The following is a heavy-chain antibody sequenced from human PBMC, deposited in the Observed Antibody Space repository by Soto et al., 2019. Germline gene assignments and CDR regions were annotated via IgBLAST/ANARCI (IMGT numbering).Heavy chain of an antibody. D-gene: IGHD1-1*01. CDR1: GYSFTSYG. J-gene: IGHJ4*02. CDR3: ARDRPRRTSGYCFEY. CDR2: ISAYNGNT. Sequence: ASVKVSCKASGYSFTSYGISWVRQAPGQGLEWMGWISAYNGNTKYAQKLQGRVTMTTDTSTSTAYMELRSLRSDDTAVYYCARDRPRRTSGYCFEYWGQGTPVTVSS. V-gene: IGHV1-18*01.